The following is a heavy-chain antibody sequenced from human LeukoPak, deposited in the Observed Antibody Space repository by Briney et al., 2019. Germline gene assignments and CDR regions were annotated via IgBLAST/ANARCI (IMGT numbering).Heavy chain of an antibody. Sequence: PSETLSLTCTVSGVSISSYYWSWIRQPPGKGLEWIGYIYYSGSTNYNPSLKSRVTISVDTSKNQFSLKLSSVTAADTAVYYCARDPGYSSSLWGQGTLVTVSS. CDR3: ARDPGYSSSL. V-gene: IGHV4-59*01. CDR1: GVSISSYY. CDR2: IYYSGST. J-gene: IGHJ4*02. D-gene: IGHD6-13*01.